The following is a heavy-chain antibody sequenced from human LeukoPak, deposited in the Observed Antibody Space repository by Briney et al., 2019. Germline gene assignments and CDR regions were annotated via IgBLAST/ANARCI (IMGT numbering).Heavy chain of an antibody. Sequence: SETLSLTCTVSGGSISSSSYYWGWIRQPPGKGLEWIGSIYYSGSTYYNPSLKSRVTISVDTSKNQFSLKLSSVTAADTAVYYCARIGYSYGYVDYWGQGTLVTVSS. CDR2: IYYSGST. CDR3: ARIGYSYGYVDY. J-gene: IGHJ4*02. CDR1: GGSISSSSYY. D-gene: IGHD5-18*01. V-gene: IGHV4-39*07.